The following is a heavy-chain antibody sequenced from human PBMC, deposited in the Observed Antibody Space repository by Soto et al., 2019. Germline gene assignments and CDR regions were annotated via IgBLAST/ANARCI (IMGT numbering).Heavy chain of an antibody. D-gene: IGHD6-13*01. CDR2: IYRSGST. CDR1: GGAISSSNW. Sequence: PSETLSLTCAVSGGAISSSNWWSWVRQPPGKGLEWIGEIYRSGSTNYNPSLKSRVTISVDKSKNQFSLKLSSVTAADTAVYYCERVRGRSWYSLLDKNNWFDPWGQGTLGTVSS. J-gene: IGHJ5*02. V-gene: IGHV4-4*02. CDR3: ERVRGRSWYSLLDKNNWFDP.